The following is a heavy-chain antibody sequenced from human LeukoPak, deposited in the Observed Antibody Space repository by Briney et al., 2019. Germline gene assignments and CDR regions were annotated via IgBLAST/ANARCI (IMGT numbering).Heavy chain of an antibody. D-gene: IGHD3-10*01. V-gene: IGHV3-7*01. CDR1: GFTFSSYG. Sequence: GGSLRLSCAASGFTFSSYGMHWVRQAPGKGLEWVANIKQDGSEKYYVDSLKGRYTISRDNAKSSLYLQMNSLRADDTAVYYCARPLLGASAFDSWGQGTLVTVSS. J-gene: IGHJ4*02. CDR2: IKQDGSEK. CDR3: ARPLLGASAFDS.